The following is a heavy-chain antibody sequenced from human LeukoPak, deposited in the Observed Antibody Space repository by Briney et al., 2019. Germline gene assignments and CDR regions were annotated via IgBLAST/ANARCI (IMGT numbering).Heavy chain of an antibody. CDR2: INPNSGGT. CDR1: GYTFTGYH. D-gene: IGHD3-22*01. Sequence: ASVKVSCKASGYTFTGYHMHWVRQAPGQGLEWMGRINPNSGGTNYAQKFQGRVTMTRDTSISTAYMELSRLRSDDTAVYYCARDSGYYDSSGYYDYWGQGTLVTVSS. V-gene: IGHV1-2*06. CDR3: ARDSGYYDSSGYYDY. J-gene: IGHJ4*02.